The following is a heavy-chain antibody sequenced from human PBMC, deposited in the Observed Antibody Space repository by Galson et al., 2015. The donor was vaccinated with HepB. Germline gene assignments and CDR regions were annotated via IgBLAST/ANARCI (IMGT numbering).Heavy chain of an antibody. Sequence: SLRLSCAGSGFTFGSYWMSWVRQAPGKGLEWVANINQDGSEKYHVDSLKGRFTISRDNARDSLYLQVNSLRVADTAVYYCARGGVPIFGAPTGGWYFSLWGRGTLVTVSS. CDR2: INQDGSEK. D-gene: IGHD3-3*01. CDR1: GFTFGSYW. CDR3: ARGGVPIFGAPTGGWYFSL. J-gene: IGHJ2*01. V-gene: IGHV3-7*04.